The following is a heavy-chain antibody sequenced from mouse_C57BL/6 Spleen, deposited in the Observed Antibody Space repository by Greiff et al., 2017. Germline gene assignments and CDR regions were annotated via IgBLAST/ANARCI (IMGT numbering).Heavy chain of an antibody. CDR3: ARSGYGYDFDY. Sequence: QVQLQQPGAELVKPGASVKLSCKASGYTFTSYWMHWVKQRPGQGLEWIGMIHPNSGSTNYNEKFKSKATLTVDKSSSTAYMQLSSLTSEDSAVYYCARSGYGYDFDYWGQGTTLTVSS. CDR1: GYTFTSYW. D-gene: IGHD1-2*01. J-gene: IGHJ2*01. CDR2: IHPNSGST. V-gene: IGHV1-64*01.